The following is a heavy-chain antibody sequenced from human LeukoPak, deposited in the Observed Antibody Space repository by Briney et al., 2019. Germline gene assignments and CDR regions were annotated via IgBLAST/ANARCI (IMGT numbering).Heavy chain of an antibody. Sequence: GGSLRLSCAASGFTFSSYEMNWVRQAPGKGLEWVSYISSSGSTIYYADSVKGRFTISRDNAKNSLYLQMNSLRAEDTALYYCARGGVNEYYFDYWGQGTLVTVSS. V-gene: IGHV3-48*03. J-gene: IGHJ4*02. CDR3: ARGGVNEYYFDY. CDR1: GFTFSSYE. D-gene: IGHD1-1*01. CDR2: ISSSGSTI.